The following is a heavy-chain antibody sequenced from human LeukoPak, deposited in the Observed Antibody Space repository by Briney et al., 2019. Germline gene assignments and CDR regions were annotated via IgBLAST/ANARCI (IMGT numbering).Heavy chain of an antibody. CDR2: ISGSGGST. CDR3: AKSRSPYYYGSGSTHAGY. J-gene: IGHJ4*02. V-gene: IGHV3-23*01. D-gene: IGHD3-10*01. Sequence: PGGSLRLSCAASGFTFSSYAMSWVRQAPGKGLEWVSAISGSGGSTYYADSVKGRFTISRDNSMNTLYLQMNSLRAEDTAVYYCAKSRSPYYYGSGSTHAGYWGQGTLVTVSS. CDR1: GFTFSSYA.